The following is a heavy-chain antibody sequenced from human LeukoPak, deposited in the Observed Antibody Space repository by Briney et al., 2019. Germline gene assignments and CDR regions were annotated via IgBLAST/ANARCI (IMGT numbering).Heavy chain of an antibody. CDR1: GGSISSYY. J-gene: IGHJ3*02. V-gene: IGHV4-59*12. CDR3: ARDSIYGSGSYYNRLNAFDI. Sequence: PSETLSLTCTVSGGSISSYYWSWIRQPPGKGLEWIGYIYYSGSTNYNPSLKSRVTISVDTSKNQFSLKLSSVTAADTAVYYCARDSIYGSGSYYNRLNAFDIWGQGTMVTVSS. D-gene: IGHD3-10*01. CDR2: IYYSGST.